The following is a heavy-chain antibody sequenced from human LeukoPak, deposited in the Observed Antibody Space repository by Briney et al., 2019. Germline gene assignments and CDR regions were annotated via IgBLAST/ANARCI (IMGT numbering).Heavy chain of an antibody. CDR3: AKDHRESSGWYPGY. CDR2: ISFDGKNK. CDR1: GFTFSTYG. Sequence: GGSLRLSCAASGFTFSTYGMHWVRQAPGKGLEWVAVISFDGKNKYYPDSVKGRFTISRDDSKNTLYLQMNSLRAEDTAVYYCAKDHRESSGWYPGYWGQGTLVTVSS. V-gene: IGHV3-30*18. D-gene: IGHD6-19*01. J-gene: IGHJ4*02.